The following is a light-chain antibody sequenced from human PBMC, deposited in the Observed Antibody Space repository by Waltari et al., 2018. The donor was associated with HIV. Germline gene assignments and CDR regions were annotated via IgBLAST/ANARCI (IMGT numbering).Light chain of an antibody. V-gene: IGLV1-40*01. CDR1: SSNIGAGYD. CDR3: QSYDSSLSGFKV. Sequence: QSVLTQPPSVSGAPGQRVTISCTVSSSNIGAGYDVHWYQQLPGTAPKLLICGNSHRPSGVPDRLSGSKSGTSASRASTGLQAEDEADYYCQSYDSSLSGFKVFGGGTKLTVL. CDR2: GNS. J-gene: IGLJ3*02.